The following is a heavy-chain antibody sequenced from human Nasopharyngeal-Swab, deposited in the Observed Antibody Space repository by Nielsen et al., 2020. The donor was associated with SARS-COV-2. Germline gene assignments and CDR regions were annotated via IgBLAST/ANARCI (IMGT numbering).Heavy chain of an antibody. CDR3: ARAGLGNYYYRMDV. V-gene: IGHV3-53*01. D-gene: IGHD3-10*01. J-gene: IGHJ6*02. CDR1: GFTVSSNY. Sequence: GGSLRLSCAASGFTVSSNYMSWVRQAQGKGLEWVSVSYSGDSTYYADSVKGRFTISRDNYKNTLYIQMNRLRAEDTAVYYCARAGLGNYYYRMDVWGQVTTGTVSS. CDR2: SYSGDST.